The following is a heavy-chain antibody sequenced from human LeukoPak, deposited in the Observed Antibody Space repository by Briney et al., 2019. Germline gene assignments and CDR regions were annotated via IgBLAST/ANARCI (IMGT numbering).Heavy chain of an antibody. J-gene: IGHJ4*02. CDR3: AREPARNNGYDYGIDY. D-gene: IGHD5-12*01. V-gene: IGHV4-30-4*01. Sequence: PSKTLSLTCTVSGGSISSGDYYWSWIRQPPGKGLEWIGYIYYSGSTYYNPSLKSRVTISVDTSKNQFSLKLSSVTAADTAVYYCAREPARNNGYDYGIDYWGQGTLVTVSS. CDR1: GGSISSGDYY. CDR2: IYYSGST.